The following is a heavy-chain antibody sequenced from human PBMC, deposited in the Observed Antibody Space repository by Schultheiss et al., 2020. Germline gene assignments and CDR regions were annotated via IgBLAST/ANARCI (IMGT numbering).Heavy chain of an antibody. V-gene: IGHV3-9*01. J-gene: IGHJ3*02. D-gene: IGHD3-22*01. Sequence: GGSLRLSCAASGFTFDDYAMHWVRQVPGKGLEWVSGISWNSGMIGYADSVKGRFTISRDNAKNSLYLQMNSLRAEDTALYYCARGSYYDSSGYDAFDIWGLGTMVTVSS. CDR1: GFTFDDYA. CDR3: ARGSYYDSSGYDAFDI. CDR2: ISWNSGMI.